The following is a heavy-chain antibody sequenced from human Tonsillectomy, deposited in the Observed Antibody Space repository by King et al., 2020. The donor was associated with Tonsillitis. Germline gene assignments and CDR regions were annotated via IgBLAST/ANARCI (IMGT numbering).Heavy chain of an antibody. CDR2: ISYDGSNK. D-gene: IGHD6-13*01. CDR1: GFTFSSYG. V-gene: IGHV3-30*03. CDR3: ARVHSWWYGMDV. Sequence: VQLVESGGGVVQPGRSLRLSCAASGFTFSSYGMHWVRQAPGKGLEWMAVISYDGSNKYYADSVKGRFTISRDNSKNTLYLQMNSLRAADTAVYYCARVHSWWYGMDVWGQGTPVTVSS. J-gene: IGHJ6*02.